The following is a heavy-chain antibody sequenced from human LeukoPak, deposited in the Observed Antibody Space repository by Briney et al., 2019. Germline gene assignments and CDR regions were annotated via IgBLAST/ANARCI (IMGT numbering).Heavy chain of an antibody. CDR3: AKDTSFMITFGGVIVPYFDY. J-gene: IGHJ4*02. CDR1: GFTFGDYA. Sequence: GGSLRLSCAASGFTFGDYAMHWVRQAPGKGLEWVSGISWNSGSIGYADSVKGRFTISRDNAKNSLYLQMNSLRAEDTALYYCAKDTSFMITFGGVIVPYFDYWGQGTLVTVSS. CDR2: ISWNSGSI. D-gene: IGHD3-16*02. V-gene: IGHV3-9*01.